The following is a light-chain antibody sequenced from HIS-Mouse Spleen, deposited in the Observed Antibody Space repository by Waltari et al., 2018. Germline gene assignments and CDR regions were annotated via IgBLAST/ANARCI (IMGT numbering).Light chain of an antibody. CDR2: DNN. Sequence: QSVLTQPPSVSAAPGQKVTISCSGSSSNIGNNYVSWYQQLPGTAPKLLIYDNNTRPAGSTDRFSGSKSGTSDTLGSTGLQTGDEADYYGGTWDSSLSAWVFGGGTKLTVL. CDR3: GTWDSSLSAWV. J-gene: IGLJ3*02. V-gene: IGLV1-51*01. CDR1: SSNIGNNY.